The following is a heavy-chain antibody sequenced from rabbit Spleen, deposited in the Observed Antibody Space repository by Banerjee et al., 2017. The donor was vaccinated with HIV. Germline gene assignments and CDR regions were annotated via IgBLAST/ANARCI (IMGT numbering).Heavy chain of an antibody. V-gene: IGHV1S45*01. Sequence: LEESGGGLVQPEGSLALTCKASGVSFNDKDVMCWVRQAPGKGLEWITCINMVTGKSVYASWAKGRFIMSRTSSTKVTLQMTSLTGADTSTYFCARDTASSFSSYGMDLWGPGTLVTVS. D-gene: IGHD8-1*01. CDR1: GVSFNDKDV. CDR3: ARDTASSFSSYGMDL. CDR2: INMVTGKS. J-gene: IGHJ6*01.